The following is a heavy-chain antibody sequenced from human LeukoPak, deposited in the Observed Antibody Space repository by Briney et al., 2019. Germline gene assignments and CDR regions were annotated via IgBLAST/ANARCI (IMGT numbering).Heavy chain of an antibody. CDR2: IDISGST. CDR1: GGSISAYH. J-gene: IGHJ6*03. Sequence: NPSETLSLTCTVSGGSISAYHWSWIRQPPGKGLEWIGNIDISGSTNANPSLKSRVTISVDTSKNQFSLKLSSVTAADTAVYYCARHRSGSNYPYYYYYMDVWGKGTTVTVSS. D-gene: IGHD1-26*01. CDR3: ARHRSGSNYPYYYYYMDV. V-gene: IGHV4-4*09.